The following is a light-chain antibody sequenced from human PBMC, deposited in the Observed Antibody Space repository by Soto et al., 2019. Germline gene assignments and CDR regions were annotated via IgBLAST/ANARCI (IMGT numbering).Light chain of an antibody. J-gene: IGLJ1*01. V-gene: IGLV2-14*03. CDR1: SRDVGAYDY. CDR2: YVD. Sequence: QSALTQPASVSGSPGQSITISCTGTSRDVGAYDYVSWYLQYPDKAPQLLIYYVDHRPSGVSSRFSGSKSGNTASLTISGLQAEDEGDYYCCSYTSSYIYVFGTGTKVTVL. CDR3: CSYTSSYIYV.